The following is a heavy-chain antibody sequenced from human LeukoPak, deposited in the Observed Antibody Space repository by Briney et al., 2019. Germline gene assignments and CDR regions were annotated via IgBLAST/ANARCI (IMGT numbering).Heavy chain of an antibody. V-gene: IGHV3-33*05. Sequence: GRSLRLSCAASGFTFSSYAMWWARQAPGKGLEWVAVIEYDGSYEYYADSVKGRFTISRDNSKNTLYLQMNSLRAADTAVYYCARVRPRSIAVAARNAFDIWGQGTMVTVSS. CDR1: GFTFSSYA. D-gene: IGHD6-19*01. J-gene: IGHJ3*02. CDR2: IEYDGSYE. CDR3: ARVRPRSIAVAARNAFDI.